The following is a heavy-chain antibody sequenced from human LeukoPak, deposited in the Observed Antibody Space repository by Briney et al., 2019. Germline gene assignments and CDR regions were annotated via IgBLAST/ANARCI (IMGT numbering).Heavy chain of an antibody. D-gene: IGHD4-11*01. J-gene: IGHJ6*03. V-gene: IGHV4-39*01. Sequence: SETLSLTCTVSGGSLSSISYYWGWIRQPPGQGLEWIGSIYYSGSTYYNPSLKSRVTITVDTSKNQFPLKLSSVTAADTAVYYCARQNSIGYYYYYMDVWGKGTTVTVSS. CDR3: ARQNSIGYYYYYMDV. CDR1: GGSLSSISYY. CDR2: IYYSGST.